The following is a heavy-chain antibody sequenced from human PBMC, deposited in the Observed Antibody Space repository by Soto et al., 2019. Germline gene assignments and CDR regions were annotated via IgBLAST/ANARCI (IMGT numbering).Heavy chain of an antibody. Sequence: SETLSLTCTVSGGSISSYYWSWIRQPPGKGLEWIGYIYYSGSTNYNPSLKSRVTISVDTSKNQFSLKLSSVTAADTAVYYCARGDDFWSGYYDVANWFDPWGQGTLVTVSS. V-gene: IGHV4-59*08. CDR1: GGSISSYY. J-gene: IGHJ5*02. CDR2: IYYSGST. D-gene: IGHD3-3*01. CDR3: ARGDDFWSGYYDVANWFDP.